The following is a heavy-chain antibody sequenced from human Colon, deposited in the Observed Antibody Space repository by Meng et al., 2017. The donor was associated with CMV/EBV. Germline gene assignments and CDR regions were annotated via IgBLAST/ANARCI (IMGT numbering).Heavy chain of an antibody. CDR2: INHRGST. CDR1: GGSFSGYY. V-gene: IGHV4-34*01. CDR3: ARVLLWFGEFIDY. Sequence: SETLSLTCAVYGGSFSGYYWSWIRQPPGKGLEWIGEINHRGSTNYNPSLKSRVTISVDTSKNQFSLKLSSVTAADTAVYYCARVLLWFGEFIDYWGQGTLVTVSS. J-gene: IGHJ4*02. D-gene: IGHD3-10*01.